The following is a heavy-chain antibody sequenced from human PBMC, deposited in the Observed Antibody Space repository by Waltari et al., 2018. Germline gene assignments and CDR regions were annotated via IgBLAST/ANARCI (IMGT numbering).Heavy chain of an antibody. CDR1: GGTFSSYA. Sequence: QVQLVQSGAEVKKPGSSVKVSCKASGGTFSSYAISWVRQAPGQGLEWMGGINPILGKGNYAQKFQGRGTNTAEESTGQGYLGLSRLRTEGTGGYYWAGDISGGMGAGVNWGQGTLVTVSS. V-gene: IGHV1-69*11. J-gene: IGHJ4*02. CDR2: INPILGKG. D-gene: IGHD3-16*01. CDR3: AGDISGGMGAGVN.